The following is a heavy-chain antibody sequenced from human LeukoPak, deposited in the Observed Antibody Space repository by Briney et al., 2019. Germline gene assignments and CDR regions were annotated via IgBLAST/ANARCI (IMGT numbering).Heavy chain of an antibody. Sequence: GGSLRLSCVASGFTFSSYWMHWVRQAPGKGLVWVSRINSDGSSTSYADSVKGRFTISRDNAKNTLCLQVSSLRAEDTAVYYCARAYSGSYFSDFWGQGTLVTVSS. CDR2: INSDGSST. CDR3: ARAYSGSYFSDF. V-gene: IGHV3-74*01. D-gene: IGHD1-26*01. J-gene: IGHJ4*02. CDR1: GFTFSSYW.